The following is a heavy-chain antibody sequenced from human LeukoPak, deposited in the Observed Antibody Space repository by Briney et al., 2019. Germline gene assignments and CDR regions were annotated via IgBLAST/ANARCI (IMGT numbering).Heavy chain of an antibody. J-gene: IGHJ5*02. V-gene: IGHV1-46*01. Sequence: ASVKVSCKASGYSFTSHYMHWVRQAPGQGLEWMGLINPSGSSTLYAQKFQGRVTMTRDMSTTTDYMELSSLRSEDTAVYYCARDPLDYYDSSGHGGFDPWGQGTLVTVSS. D-gene: IGHD3-22*01. CDR2: INPSGSST. CDR3: ARDPLDYYDSSGHGGFDP. CDR1: GYSFTSHY.